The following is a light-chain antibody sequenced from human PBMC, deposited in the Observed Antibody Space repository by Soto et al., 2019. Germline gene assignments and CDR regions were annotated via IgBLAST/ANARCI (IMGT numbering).Light chain of an antibody. J-gene: IGLJ2*01. CDR2: EVS. V-gene: IGLV2-8*01. Sequence: QSALTRPPSASGSPGQSVTISCTGTSSDVGGYNYVSWYQQHPGKAPKLMISEVSKRSSGVPDRFSGSKSGNTASLTVSGLQAEDEADYYCSSYAGSNNLLFGGGTQLTVL. CDR3: SSYAGSNNLL. CDR1: SSDVGGYNY.